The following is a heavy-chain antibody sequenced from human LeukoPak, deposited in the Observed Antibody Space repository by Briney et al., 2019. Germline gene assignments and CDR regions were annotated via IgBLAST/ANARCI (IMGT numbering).Heavy chain of an antibody. CDR3: AKGLRGSSYDY. D-gene: IGHD6-13*01. CDR1: GFTFNNFA. V-gene: IGHV3-23*01. J-gene: IGHJ4*02. Sequence: GGSLRLSCAASGFTFNNFAMSWVRQAPGKGREWVSGISGSGGNTHYADSVKGRFTISRDNSKNTLYLQMNSLRAEDTAVYYCAKGLRGSSYDYWGQGTLVTVSS. CDR2: ISGSGGNT.